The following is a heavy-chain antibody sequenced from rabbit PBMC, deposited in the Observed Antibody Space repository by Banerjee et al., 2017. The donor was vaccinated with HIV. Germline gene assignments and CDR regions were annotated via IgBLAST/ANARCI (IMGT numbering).Heavy chain of an antibody. D-gene: IGHD8-1*01. J-gene: IGHJ2*01. CDR1: GFSFSNNYW. CDR2: IDGGVSGST. Sequence: QSLEESGGDLVKPGASLTLTCTASGFSFSNNYWICWVRQAPGKGLEWIACIDGGVSGSTYYASWAEGRFTISKTSSTTVTLQMTSLTAADTATYFCARAGSTYYTGAFDPWGPGTLVTVS. CDR3: ARAGSTYYTGAFDP. V-gene: IGHV1S40*01.